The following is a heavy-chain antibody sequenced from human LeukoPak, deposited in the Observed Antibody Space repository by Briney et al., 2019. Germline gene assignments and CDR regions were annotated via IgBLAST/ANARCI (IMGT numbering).Heavy chain of an antibody. CDR2: VSSDGTDK. J-gene: IGHJ3*02. CDR1: GFSFSSYW. CDR3: ARVKDWGRVSGFDM. Sequence: GGSLRLSCVASGFSFSSYWMPWVRQAPGKGLVWVARVSSDGTDKTYADSVGGRLTISGDSAKNTLYLQMNSLRAEDTAVYYCARVKDWGRVSGFDMWGQGTMVTVS. V-gene: IGHV3-74*01. D-gene: IGHD7-27*01.